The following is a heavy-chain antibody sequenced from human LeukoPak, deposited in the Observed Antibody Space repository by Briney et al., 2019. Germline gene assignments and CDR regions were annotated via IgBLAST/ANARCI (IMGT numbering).Heavy chain of an antibody. CDR2: INTNTGNP. D-gene: IGHD1-7*01. CDR3: AGYRSIGITGTTAHFDY. Sequence: GASVKVSCKASGYTFTSYAMNWVRQATGQGLEWMGWINTNTGNPTYAQGFTGRFVFSSGTSVSTAYLQISSLKAEDTAVYYCAGYRSIGITGTTAHFDYWGQGTLVTVSS. V-gene: IGHV7-4-1*02. CDR1: GYTFTSYA. J-gene: IGHJ4*02.